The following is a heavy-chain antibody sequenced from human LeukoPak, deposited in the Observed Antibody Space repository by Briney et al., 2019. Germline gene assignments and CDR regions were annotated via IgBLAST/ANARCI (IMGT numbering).Heavy chain of an antibody. Sequence: GGSLRLSCAASGFTVSSNYMSWVRQAPGKGLEWVSVIYSGGSTYYADSVKGRFTISRDNSKNTLYLQMNSLRAEDTAVYYCARNDPYYYGSGSYYKAWFDYWGQGTLVTVSS. J-gene: IGHJ4*02. D-gene: IGHD3-10*01. CDR2: IYSGGST. CDR3: ARNDPYYYGSGSYYKAWFDY. V-gene: IGHV3-66*01. CDR1: GFTVSSNY.